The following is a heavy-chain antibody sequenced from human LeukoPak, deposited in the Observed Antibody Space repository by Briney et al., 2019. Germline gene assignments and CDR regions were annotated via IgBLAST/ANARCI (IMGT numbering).Heavy chain of an antibody. D-gene: IGHD2-15*01. Sequence: QPGGSLRLSCAASGFSFSASYMNWVRQAPGKGLEWISIIYSGDTTNYPDSVKGRFAISRDNSKNTLYLQMNSLRAEDTAVYYCARDGSSAARFGYWGQGTLVIVSS. CDR2: IYSGDTT. J-gene: IGHJ4*02. CDR1: GFSFSASY. CDR3: ARDGSSAARFGY. V-gene: IGHV3-53*01.